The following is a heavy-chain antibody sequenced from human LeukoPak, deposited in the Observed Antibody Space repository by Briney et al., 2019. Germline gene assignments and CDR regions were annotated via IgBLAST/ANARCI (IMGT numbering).Heavy chain of an antibody. V-gene: IGHV1-69*01. CDR3: ARVTYSSSWSPDYYYYMDV. CDR1: GGTFSSYA. D-gene: IGHD6-13*01. Sequence: SVKVSCKAPGGTFSSYAISWVRQAPVQGLEWMGGIIPIFGTANYAQKFQGRVTITADESTSTAYMELSSLRSEDTAVYYCARVTYSSSWSPDYYYYMDVWGKGTTVTVSS. J-gene: IGHJ6*03. CDR2: IIPIFGTA.